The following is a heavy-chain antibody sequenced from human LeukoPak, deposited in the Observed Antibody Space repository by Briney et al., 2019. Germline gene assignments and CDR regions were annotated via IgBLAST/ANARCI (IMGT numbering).Heavy chain of an antibody. Sequence: EAPVKVSCKASGYTFTSNYMHWVRQAPGQGLEWMGVINPSGGSTSYAQKFQGRVTMTRDTSISTAYMELSRLRSDDTAVYYCARSSAAMVTPDYWGQGTLVTVSS. D-gene: IGHD5-18*01. CDR3: ARSSAAMVTPDY. CDR2: INPSGGST. CDR1: GYTFTSNY. J-gene: IGHJ4*02. V-gene: IGHV1-46*01.